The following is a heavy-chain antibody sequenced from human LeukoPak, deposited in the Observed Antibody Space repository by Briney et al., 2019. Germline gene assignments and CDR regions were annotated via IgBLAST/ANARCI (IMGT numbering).Heavy chain of an antibody. CDR2: ISSSGSTI. CDR3: ASWSTAMGDIYYYYGMDV. Sequence: GGSLRLSCAASGFTFSDYYMSWIRQAPGKGLEWVSYISSSGSTIYYADSVKGRFTISRDNAKNSLYLQMNSLRAEDTAVYYCASWSTAMGDIYYYYGMDVWGQGTTVTVSS. V-gene: IGHV3-11*01. CDR1: GFTFSDYY. D-gene: IGHD5-18*01. J-gene: IGHJ6*02.